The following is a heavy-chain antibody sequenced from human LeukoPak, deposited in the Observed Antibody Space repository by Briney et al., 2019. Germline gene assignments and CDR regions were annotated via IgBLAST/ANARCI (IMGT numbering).Heavy chain of an antibody. D-gene: IGHD4-23*01. CDR1: GFTFSSYA. CDR3: AKGRTPLGYYFDY. J-gene: IGHJ4*02. CDR2: ISGGGGST. Sequence: GGSLRLSCAASGFTFSSYAMNWVRQAPGKGLEWVSGISGGGGSTDYAASLKGRFTIPRDNSKNTLYLQISSLRADDAAVYYCAKGRTPLGYYFDYWGQGPLVTVSS. V-gene: IGHV3-23*01.